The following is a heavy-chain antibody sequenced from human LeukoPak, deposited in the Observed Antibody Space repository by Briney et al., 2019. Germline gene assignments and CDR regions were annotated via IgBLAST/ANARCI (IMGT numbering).Heavy chain of an antibody. CDR1: GYTFTSYA. J-gene: IGHJ4*02. CDR3: ARGGYYYDSSRYFDY. D-gene: IGHD3-22*01. V-gene: IGHV1-3*01. CDR2: INAGNGNT. Sequence: ASVTVSCKASGYTFTSYAMHWVRQAPGQRLEWMGWINAGNGNTKYSQKFQGRVTITRDTSASTAYMELSSLRSEDTAVYYCARGGYYYDSSRYFDYWGQGTLVTVSS.